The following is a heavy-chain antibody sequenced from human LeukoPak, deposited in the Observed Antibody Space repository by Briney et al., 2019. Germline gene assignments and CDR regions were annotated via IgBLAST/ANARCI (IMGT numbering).Heavy chain of an antibody. CDR1: VFTVSINY. CDR2: IYSGGST. J-gene: IGHJ4*02. Sequence: RGSLRLSPAPSVFTVSINYMSWVRQAPGKGLEWVSVIYSGGSTYYADSVKGRFTISRDNSKNTLYLQMNGLRAEDTAVYYCAKDPYGSGSYFDYWGQGTLVTVSS. D-gene: IGHD3-10*01. CDR3: AKDPYGSGSYFDY. V-gene: IGHV3-53*05.